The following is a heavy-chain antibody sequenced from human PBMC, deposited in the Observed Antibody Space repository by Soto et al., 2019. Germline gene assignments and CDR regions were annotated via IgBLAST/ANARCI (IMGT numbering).Heavy chain of an antibody. CDR1: GGSISSSSYY. V-gene: IGHV4-39*01. CDR2: IYYSGST. Sequence: SETLSLTCTVSGGSISSSSYYWGWIRQPPGKGLEWIGSIYYSGSTYYNPSLKSRVTISVDTSKNQFSLKLSSVTAADTAVYYCARHTMTGTTLDRFDPWGQGTLVTVSS. J-gene: IGHJ5*02. D-gene: IGHD1-1*01. CDR3: ARHTMTGTTLDRFDP.